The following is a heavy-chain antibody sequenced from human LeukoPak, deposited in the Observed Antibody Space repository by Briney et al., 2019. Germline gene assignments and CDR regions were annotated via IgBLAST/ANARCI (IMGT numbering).Heavy chain of an antibody. Sequence: SETLSLTCTVSGGSISSYYWSWIRQPPGKGLEWVGYIYYSGSTNYNPSLKSRVTISLDTSKNQFSLKLSSVTTADTAVYYCARSVVTLYWYFDLWGRGTLVTVSS. V-gene: IGHV4-59*01. J-gene: IGHJ2*01. CDR2: IYYSGST. CDR3: ARSVVTLYWYFDL. D-gene: IGHD4-23*01. CDR1: GGSISSYY.